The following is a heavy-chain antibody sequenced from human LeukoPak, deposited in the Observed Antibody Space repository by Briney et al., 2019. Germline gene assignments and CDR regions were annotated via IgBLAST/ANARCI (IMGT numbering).Heavy chain of an antibody. CDR3: AKGSGYDTDFDY. CDR1: GFTFSTYV. CDR2: ISGSGDNT. V-gene: IGHV3-23*01. Sequence: GGSLRLSCAGSGFTFSTYVMSWVRQAPGKELEWVSGISGSGDNTYYADSVKGRFTISRDNSKNTLHLQMNSLRAEDTAVYYCAKGSGYDTDFDYWGQGTLATVSS. J-gene: IGHJ4*02. D-gene: IGHD3-9*01.